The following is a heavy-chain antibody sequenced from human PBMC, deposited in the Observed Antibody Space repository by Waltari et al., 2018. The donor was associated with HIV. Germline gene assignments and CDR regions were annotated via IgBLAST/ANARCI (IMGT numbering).Heavy chain of an antibody. J-gene: IGHJ6*01. CDR3: AHRPGYAFRLDV. V-gene: IGHV2-5*01. D-gene: IGHD5-18*01. CDR2: IYGNDEK. CDR1: GFSLTSEDRG. Sequence: QITLQESGPTVLKPTETLTLTCNFSGFSLTSEDRGVGWIRQTPGKALEWLALIYGNDEKRYSPFLKNRLTITKDTSRNAVVLIMTNVEALDTATYYYAHRPGYAFRLDVWGQGTTVSVSS.